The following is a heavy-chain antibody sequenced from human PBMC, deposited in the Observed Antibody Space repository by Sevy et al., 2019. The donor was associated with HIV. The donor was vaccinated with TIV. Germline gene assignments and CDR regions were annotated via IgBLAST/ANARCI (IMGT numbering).Heavy chain of an antibody. Sequence: SETLSLTCDVSGGSVSNGYYYWGWIRQPPGKGLEWFGYIYYSGSGYYNPFLKSRVTISVDTSKNQFSLKLKSVTAADTAIYDCASKRGYTHGPFESWGQGTLVTVSS. V-gene: IGHV4-30-4*01. J-gene: IGHJ4*02. CDR2: IYYSGSG. CDR1: GGSVSNGYYY. D-gene: IGHD5-12*01. CDR3: ASKRGYTHGPFES.